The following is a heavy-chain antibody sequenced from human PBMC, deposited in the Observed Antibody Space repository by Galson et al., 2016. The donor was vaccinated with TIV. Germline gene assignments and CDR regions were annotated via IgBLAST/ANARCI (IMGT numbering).Heavy chain of an antibody. CDR1: GFTFSSYA. J-gene: IGHJ4*02. Sequence: SCAASGFTFSSYALNWVRQTPGKALEWVAVISYDGSNYADSVKGRFTISRDKSKNTLYLQMSSLRAEDTAVYYCARTFNSYYFDFWGQGTLVTVSS. CDR2: ISYDGSN. V-gene: IGHV3-30-3*01. CDR3: ARTFNSYYFDF.